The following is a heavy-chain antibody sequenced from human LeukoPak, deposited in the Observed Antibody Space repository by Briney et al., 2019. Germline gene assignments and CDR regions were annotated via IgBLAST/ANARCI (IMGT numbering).Heavy chain of an antibody. Sequence: SETLSLTCTVSGGSISSRGFFWGWNPQPPGKGPEWIGSVYYDGVTYYNASLKSRITISVDTSKDHFSLNLRSVTPADTAVYFCARLSCGGTSCPTLPYSHFDPRGQGVLVIVSS. D-gene: IGHD2-21*01. CDR2: VYYDGVT. CDR1: GGSISSRGFF. V-gene: IGHV4-39*01. J-gene: IGHJ5*02. CDR3: ARLSCGGTSCPTLPYSHFDP.